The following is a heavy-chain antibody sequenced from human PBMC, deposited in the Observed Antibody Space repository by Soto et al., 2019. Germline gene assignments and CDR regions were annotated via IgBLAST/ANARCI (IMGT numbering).Heavy chain of an antibody. CDR2: IYATGTT. J-gene: IGHJ5*02. CDR1: GASVRGFY. Sequence: SESLSLTCTVSGASVRGFYWSWIRKSAGKGLEWIGRIYATGTTDYNPSLKSRVMMSVDTSKKQFSLKLRSVTAADTAVYYCVRDGTKTLRDWFDPWGQGISVTVSS. CDR3: VRDGTKTLRDWFDP. D-gene: IGHD1-1*01. V-gene: IGHV4-4*07.